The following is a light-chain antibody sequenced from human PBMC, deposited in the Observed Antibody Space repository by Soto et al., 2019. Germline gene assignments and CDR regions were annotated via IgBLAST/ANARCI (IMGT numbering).Light chain of an antibody. V-gene: IGKV3-15*01. Sequence: EIVMTQSPATLSVSPGERATLSCRASQSVSSNFAWYQQKPGQAPRLLIYGASTRATGIPARFSGSGSGTECTLTISSLQSEDFAVYYGQQYNNWPLTFGGGTKVEIK. CDR2: GAS. J-gene: IGKJ4*01. CDR3: QQYNNWPLT. CDR1: QSVSSN.